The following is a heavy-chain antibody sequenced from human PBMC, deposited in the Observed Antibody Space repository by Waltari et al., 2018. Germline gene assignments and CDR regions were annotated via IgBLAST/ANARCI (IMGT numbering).Heavy chain of an antibody. CDR3: AVVAATLGGYYYYMDV. CDR2: ISSSSSYI. Sequence: EVQLVESGGGLVKPGGSLRCSCAASGFTLRSHSMNWARQSQGKGLEWVSSISSSSSYIYYADSVKGRFTISRDNAKNSLYLQMNSLRAEDTAVYYCAVVAATLGGYYYYMDVWGKGTTVTVSS. V-gene: IGHV3-21*01. CDR1: GFTLRSHS. J-gene: IGHJ6*03. D-gene: IGHD2-15*01.